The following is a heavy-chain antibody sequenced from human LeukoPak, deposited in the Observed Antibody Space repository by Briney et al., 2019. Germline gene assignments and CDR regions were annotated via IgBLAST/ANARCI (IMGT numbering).Heavy chain of an antibody. V-gene: IGHV4-4*07. CDR3: ARVAQYLVGASSTAFFEY. D-gene: IGHD1-26*01. J-gene: IGHJ4*02. Sequence: PSETLSLTCTVSGGSISSYYWSWIRQPAGKGLEWIGRIYTSGSTNYNASLKSRVSMSVDTSNYHFSLKLSFVTAADTAIYYCARVAQYLVGASSTAFFEYWGQGTLVTVSS. CDR1: GGSISSYY. CDR2: IYTSGST.